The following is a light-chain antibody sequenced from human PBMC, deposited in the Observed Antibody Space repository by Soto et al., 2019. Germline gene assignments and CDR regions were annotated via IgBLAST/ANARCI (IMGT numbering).Light chain of an antibody. CDR2: KAS. J-gene: IGKJ1*01. CDR1: QSVSFW. V-gene: IGKV1-5*03. CDR3: QQYNTYWT. Sequence: DIQMTQSPSTLSESVGDRVTITCRASQSVSFWLAWYQQKPGKAPKLLIYKASNLESGVPSRFSGGGFGTEFTLTISSLQPDDFATYYCQQYNTYWTFGQGTKVDIK.